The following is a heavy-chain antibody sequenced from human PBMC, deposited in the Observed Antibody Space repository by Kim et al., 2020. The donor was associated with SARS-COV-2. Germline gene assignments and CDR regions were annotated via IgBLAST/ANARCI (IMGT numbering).Heavy chain of an antibody. Sequence: GSMKGRLTIAREKAKNSLYLQMNSLRAGDTAVYYCARGISVYYYYYYMDVWGKGTTVTVSS. D-gene: IGHD4-4*01. V-gene: IGHV3-13*01. CDR3: ARGISVYYYYYYMDV. J-gene: IGHJ6*03.